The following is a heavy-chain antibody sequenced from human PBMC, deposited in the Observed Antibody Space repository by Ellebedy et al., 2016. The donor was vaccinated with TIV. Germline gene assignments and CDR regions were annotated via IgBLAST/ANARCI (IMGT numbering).Heavy chain of an antibody. CDR2: IYPGASET. V-gene: IGHV5-51*01. Sequence: PGGSLRLSCKGSEYTSTNYWIRWVRQMPGKGLEWMAMIYPGASETKYNPSFEGQVSISADKSITPAYLQLTSLQASDTAVYYCASPFPPGAPWGLGTLVTVSS. D-gene: IGHD3-10*01. CDR1: EYTSTNYW. J-gene: IGHJ5*02. CDR3: ASPFPPGAP.